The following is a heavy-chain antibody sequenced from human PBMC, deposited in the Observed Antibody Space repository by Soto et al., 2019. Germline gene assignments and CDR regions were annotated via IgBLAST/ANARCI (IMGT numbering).Heavy chain of an antibody. CDR3: AKSGSSGWYGWFDP. V-gene: IGHV2-5*01. J-gene: IGHJ5*02. Sequence: SGPTLVNPTQTLTLTCIFSGFSLRTSGVGVGWIRQPPGKALEWLGFIYWNDDKRYSPSLKSRLTITKDTSKNQVVLTMANMDPVDTATYYCAKSGSSGWYGWFDPWGQGTLVTVSS. D-gene: IGHD6-19*01. CDR2: IYWNDDK. CDR1: GFSLRTSGVG.